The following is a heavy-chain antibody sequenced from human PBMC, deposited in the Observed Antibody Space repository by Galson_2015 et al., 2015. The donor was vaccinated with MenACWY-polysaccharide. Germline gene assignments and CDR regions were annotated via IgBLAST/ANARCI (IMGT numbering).Heavy chain of an antibody. Sequence: SLRLSCAASGFRFEDYAMHWVRQAPGKGLEWVTGISWKSITMGQADAVKGRSTISRDNAKNSIYLQMISLEPEDTAVYYCVKGLTSIPGIAAGGFDSWGQGTLVTVSS. J-gene: IGHJ4*02. CDR1: GFRFEDYA. CDR3: VKGLTSIPGIAAGGFDS. V-gene: IGHV3-9*01. D-gene: IGHD6-13*01. CDR2: ISWKSITM.